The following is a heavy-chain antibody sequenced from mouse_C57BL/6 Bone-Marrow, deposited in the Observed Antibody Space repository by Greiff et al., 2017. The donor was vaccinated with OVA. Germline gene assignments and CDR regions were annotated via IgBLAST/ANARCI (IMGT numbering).Heavy chain of an antibody. CDR3: ASLNYALYYAMDY. Sequence: VMLVESGPGLVAPSQSLSITCTVSGFSLTSYGVDWVRQSPGKGLEWLGVIWGVGSTNYNSALKSRLSISKDNSKSQVFLKMNSLQTDDTAMYYCASLNYALYYAMDYWGQGTSVTVSS. J-gene: IGHJ4*01. CDR1: GFSLTSYG. V-gene: IGHV2-6*01. D-gene: IGHD2-4*01. CDR2: IWGVGST.